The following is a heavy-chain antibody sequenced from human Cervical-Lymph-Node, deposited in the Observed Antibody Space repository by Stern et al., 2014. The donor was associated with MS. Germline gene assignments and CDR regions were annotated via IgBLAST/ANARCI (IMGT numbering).Heavy chain of an antibody. J-gene: IGHJ5*02. V-gene: IGHV1-69*04. CDR1: GGTFSSSYA. Sequence: VQLVQSGAEVKKPGSSVNVSCKASGGTFSSSYAVSWVRQAPGQGLEWMGRIIPMIGLANYAQKFQTRFTITADKSSSTVYMKLSSLTSEDTALYYCARGIVTNRPAATLHNLFDPWGQGTLVTVSS. CDR3: ARGIVTNRPAATLHNLFDP. D-gene: IGHD2-15*01. CDR2: IIPMIGLA.